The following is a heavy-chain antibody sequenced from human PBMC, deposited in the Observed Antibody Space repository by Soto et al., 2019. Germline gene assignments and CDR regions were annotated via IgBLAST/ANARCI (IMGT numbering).Heavy chain of an antibody. Sequence: SETLSLTCTVSGGSISSYYWSWIRQPPGKGLEWIGYIYYSGNTNYNPSLKSRVTISVDTSKNQFSLKLSSVTAADTAVYYCARHLGYDSSGYYRNWFDPWGQGTLVTVSS. CDR3: ARHLGYDSSGYYRNWFDP. CDR2: IYYSGNT. J-gene: IGHJ5*02. V-gene: IGHV4-59*08. D-gene: IGHD3-22*01. CDR1: GGSISSYY.